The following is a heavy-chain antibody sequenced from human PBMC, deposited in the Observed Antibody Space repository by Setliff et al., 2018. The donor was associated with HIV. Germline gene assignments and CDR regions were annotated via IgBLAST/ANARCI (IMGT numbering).Heavy chain of an antibody. CDR1: GGSISSGTYY. D-gene: IGHD7-27*01. CDR2: IYTSGTT. CDR3: ARGLQGWGSAGPDWFDP. J-gene: IGHJ5*02. Sequence: SETLSLTCTVAGGSISSGTYYWSWIRQPAGKGLEWIGHIYTSGTTNYNPSLKSRVTISVDTSKNQFSLKLSSVTAADTAVYYCARGLQGWGSAGPDWFDPWGQGTLVTVSS. V-gene: IGHV4-61*09.